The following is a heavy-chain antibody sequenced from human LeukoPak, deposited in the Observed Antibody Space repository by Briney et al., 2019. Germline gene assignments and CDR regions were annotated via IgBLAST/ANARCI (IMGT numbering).Heavy chain of an antibody. V-gene: IGHV4-4*07. D-gene: IGHD3-22*01. Sequence: SETLSLTCTVSRGSISNYYWSWIRQPAGKGLEWIGRIYTSGTADYNPSLKSRVTMSVDTSKNQFSLKLSSVTAADTAVYYCARASYDSSAYYSGGFYYYYMDVWGEGTTVTVSS. CDR1: RGSISNYY. J-gene: IGHJ6*03. CDR2: IYTSGTA. CDR3: ARASYDSSAYYSGGFYYYYMDV.